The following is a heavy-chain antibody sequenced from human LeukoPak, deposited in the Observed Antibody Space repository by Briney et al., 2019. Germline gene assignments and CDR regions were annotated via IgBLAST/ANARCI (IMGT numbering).Heavy chain of an antibody. CDR3: ARHLGDFSNAYFDY. CDR1: GGSISSYY. CDR2: IYYSGST. V-gene: IGHV4-59*08. J-gene: IGHJ4*02. Sequence: SETLSLTCTVSGGSISSYYWRWIRQPPGKGLEWIGYIYYSGSTNYNPSLKSRVTISVDTSKNQFSLKLSSVTAADTAVYYCARHLGDFSNAYFDYWGQGTLVTVSS. D-gene: IGHD4-17*01.